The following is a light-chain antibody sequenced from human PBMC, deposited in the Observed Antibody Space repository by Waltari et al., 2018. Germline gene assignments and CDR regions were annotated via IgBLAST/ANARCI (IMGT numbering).Light chain of an antibody. CDR3: ISYTTISTWV. V-gene: IGLV2-14*03. Sequence: QSALTQPASVSGSPGQSITISCTGTSSDVGGYNFVSLYQQPPDKAPKLIIYDVSERPSGVSNRFSGSKSVNTASLTISGLQAEDEADYFCISYTTISTWVFGTGTKVTVL. CDR1: SSDVGGYNF. CDR2: DVS. J-gene: IGLJ1*01.